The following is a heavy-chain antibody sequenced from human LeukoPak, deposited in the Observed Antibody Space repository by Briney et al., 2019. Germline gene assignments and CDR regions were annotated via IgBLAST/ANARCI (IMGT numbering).Heavy chain of an antibody. D-gene: IGHD3-10*01. J-gene: IGHJ4*02. CDR3: ARHSRITMVRGVTPDMIDY. CDR2: IFYSGST. Sequence: PSETLSLTCTVSSGSISTSNYYWGWVRQPPGKALEWIGNIFYSGSTYYSPSLKSRVTISLDTSRNQFSLKLSSVTAADTAVYYCARHSRITMVRGVTPDMIDYWGQGTLVTVSS. V-gene: IGHV4-39*01. CDR1: SGSISTSNYY.